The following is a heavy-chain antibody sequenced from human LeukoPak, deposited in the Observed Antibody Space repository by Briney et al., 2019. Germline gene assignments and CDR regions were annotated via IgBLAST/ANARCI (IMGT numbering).Heavy chain of an antibody. V-gene: IGHV4-61*01. CDR3: ARDPGYYGMDV. Sequence: SETLSLTCTVSGGSVSSGSYYWSWIRQPPGKGLEWIGYIYYSGSTNYNPSLESRVTISVDASKNQFSLKLSSVTAADTAVYYCARDPGYYGMDVWGKGTTVTVSS. CDR1: GGSVSSGSYY. CDR2: IYYSGST. J-gene: IGHJ6*04.